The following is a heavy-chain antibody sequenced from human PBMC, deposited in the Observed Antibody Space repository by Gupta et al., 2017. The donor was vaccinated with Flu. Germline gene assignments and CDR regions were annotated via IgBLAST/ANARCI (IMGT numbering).Heavy chain of an antibody. CDR2: IWYDGSNK. Sequence: GKGLEWVAVIWYDGSNKYYADSVKGRFTISRDNSKNTLYLQMNSLRAEDTAVYYCARGEDIVVVPAAIREIGNGLFDYWGQGTLVTVSS. J-gene: IGHJ4*02. V-gene: IGHV3-33*01. D-gene: IGHD2-2*02. CDR3: ARGEDIVVVPAAIREIGNGLFDY.